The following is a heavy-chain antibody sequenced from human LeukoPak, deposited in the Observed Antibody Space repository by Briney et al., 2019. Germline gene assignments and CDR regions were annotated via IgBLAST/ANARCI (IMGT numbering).Heavy chain of an antibody. Sequence: GGSLRLSCAASGFTFSSYSMNWVRQAPGKGLEWVSSISSSSSYIYYADSVKGRFTISRDNAKNSLYQQMNSLRAEDTAVYYCARYGDSQWLVVGYFDYWGQGTLVTVSS. CDR3: ARYGDSQWLVVGYFDY. J-gene: IGHJ4*02. CDR1: GFTFSSYS. CDR2: ISSSSSYI. D-gene: IGHD6-19*01. V-gene: IGHV3-21*01.